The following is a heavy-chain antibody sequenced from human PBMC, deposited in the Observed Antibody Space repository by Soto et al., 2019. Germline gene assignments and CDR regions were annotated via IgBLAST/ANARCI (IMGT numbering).Heavy chain of an antibody. CDR1: GFIFSGYW. CDR3: ARLLGGSGSFIDY. J-gene: IGHJ4*02. Sequence: EVQLVESGGGLVQPGGSLRLSCAASGFIFSGYWMHWVRRAPGKGLVWVSRSNSDGSSTTYADSVKGRFTIARDNAKNTMYLQMDSLRAEDTAVYYCARLLGGSGSFIDYWGQGTLVTVSS. D-gene: IGHD3-10*01. V-gene: IGHV3-74*03. CDR2: SNSDGSST.